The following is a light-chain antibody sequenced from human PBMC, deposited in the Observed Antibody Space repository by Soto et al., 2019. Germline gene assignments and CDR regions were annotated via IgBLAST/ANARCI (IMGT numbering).Light chain of an antibody. CDR2: KAS. J-gene: IGKJ5*01. CDR3: QQLNFFPIT. CDR1: QSISSW. Sequence: DIQMTQSPSTLSASVGDRVTITCRASQSISSWLAWYQQKPGTAPKLLIYKASSLESGVPSRFSGSGSGTEFTLTISSLQPDDFATYYCQQLNFFPITFGQGTRLEIK. V-gene: IGKV1-5*03.